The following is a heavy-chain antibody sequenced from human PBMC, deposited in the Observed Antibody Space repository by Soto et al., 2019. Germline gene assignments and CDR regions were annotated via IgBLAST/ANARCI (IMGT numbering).Heavy chain of an antibody. CDR1: GFTFSNYW. CDR3: ARGAVGAYYFDY. Sequence: GGSLRLSCAASGFTFSNYWMHWVRQAPGKGLVWVSRINSDGSRTNYADSVKGRFTISRDNAKHTVYLQMNSLRADDTAVYYCARGAVGAYYFDYWGQATLVTVSS. J-gene: IGHJ4*02. V-gene: IGHV3-74*01. D-gene: IGHD1-26*01. CDR2: INSDGSRT.